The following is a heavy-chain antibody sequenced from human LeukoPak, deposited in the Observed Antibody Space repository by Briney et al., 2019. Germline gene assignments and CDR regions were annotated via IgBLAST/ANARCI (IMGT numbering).Heavy chain of an antibody. J-gene: IGHJ4*02. CDR2: ISSSSAYI. V-gene: IGHV3-21*04. Sequence: GSLRLSCAASGFTFSTYSMNWVRQAPGKGLEWVSSISSSSAYINYADSVKGRFTISRDSSKNTLFLQMNRLRPEDAAVYYCAKAPVTTCRGAFCYPFDYWGLGTLVTVSS. CDR3: AKAPVTTCRGAFCYPFDY. CDR1: GFTFSTYS. D-gene: IGHD2-15*01.